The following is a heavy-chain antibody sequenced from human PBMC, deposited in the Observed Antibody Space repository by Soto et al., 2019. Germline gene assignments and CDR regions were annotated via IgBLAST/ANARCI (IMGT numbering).Heavy chain of an antibody. CDR1: GFTFSTYA. D-gene: IGHD6-13*01. CDR2: ISGSGDTT. J-gene: IGHJ4*02. V-gene: IGHV3-23*01. Sequence: PWGSLRLSCAASGFTFSTYAMSWFRQAPGKGLEWVSAISGSGDTTYYADSVKGRFTISRANSKNTLYLQMNSLRAEDTAVYYCAKDEFVAAAGTGFDYWGQGTLVTVSS. CDR3: AKDEFVAAAGTGFDY.